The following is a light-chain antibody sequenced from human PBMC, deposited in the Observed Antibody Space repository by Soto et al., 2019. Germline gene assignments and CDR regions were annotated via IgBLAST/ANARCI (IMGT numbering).Light chain of an antibody. CDR3: RQRSNSIT. CDR1: QGISSW. J-gene: IGKJ5*01. V-gene: IGKV1-12*01. CDR2: AAS. Sequence: DVQMTQYPSSVSASVGDRFTITFRASQGISSWLAWYQQKPGKAPKLLIYAASSLQSGVPSRFSGSGSGTDFTLTISSLQPEDFAIYYCRQRSNSITFGQGRRLEI.